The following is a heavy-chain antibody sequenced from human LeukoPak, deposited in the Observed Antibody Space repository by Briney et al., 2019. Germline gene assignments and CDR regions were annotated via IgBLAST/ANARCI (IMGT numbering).Heavy chain of an antibody. CDR2: VDPRSGIT. CDR3: ATDNYGMLDY. J-gene: IGHJ4*02. V-gene: IGHV1-2*02. Sequence: ASVKVSCRASGYTFTDYYIHWVRRAPGQGLEWMGWVDPRSGITKCTQKFQGRVTMTRDTSINTVYVYLSGLTFDDTAVYYCATDNYGMLDYWGQGTLVTVSS. CDR1: GYTFTDYY. D-gene: IGHD3-9*01.